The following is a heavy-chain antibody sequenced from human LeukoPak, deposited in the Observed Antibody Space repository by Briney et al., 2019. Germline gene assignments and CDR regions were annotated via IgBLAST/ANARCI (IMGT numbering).Heavy chain of an antibody. V-gene: IGHV3-43*01. CDR1: GFTFDDYT. D-gene: IGHD3-10*01. CDR3: AKNISHDYYGSGSYYNWAFAY. J-gene: IGHJ4*02. Sequence: GGSLRLSCAASGFTFDDYTMHWVRQAPGKGLEWVSLISWDGGSTYYADSVKGRFTISRDNSKNSLYLQMNSLRTEDTALYYCAKNISHDYYGSGSYYNWAFAYWGQGTLVTVSS. CDR2: ISWDGGST.